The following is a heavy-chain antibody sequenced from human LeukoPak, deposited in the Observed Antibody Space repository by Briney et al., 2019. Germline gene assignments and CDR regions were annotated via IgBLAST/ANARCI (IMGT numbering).Heavy chain of an antibody. D-gene: IGHD6-13*01. CDR3: ARGNSSSWEFDF. Sequence: GASVKVSCQASGGTFSTYAISWVRQAPGQGLEWMGGIIPIFGTTNYAQKFQGRVTIAADESTSTAYMELSSLRSEDTAVYYCARGNSSSWEFDFWGQGTLVTVSS. CDR1: GGTFSTYA. J-gene: IGHJ4*02. CDR2: IIPIFGTT. V-gene: IGHV1-69*13.